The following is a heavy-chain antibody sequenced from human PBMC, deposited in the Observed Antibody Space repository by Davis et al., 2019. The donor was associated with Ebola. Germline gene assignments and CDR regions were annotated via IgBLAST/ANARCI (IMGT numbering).Heavy chain of an antibody. Sequence: ASVKVSCKASGYTFTSYGISWVRQAPGQGLEWMGWISAYNGNTNYAQKLQGRVTMTTDTSTSTAYMELRSLRSDDTAVYYCARVLRPYSSGWVGAEYFQHWGQGTLVTVSS. CDR1: GYTFTSYG. CDR3: ARVLRPYSSGWVGAEYFQH. J-gene: IGHJ1*01. CDR2: ISAYNGNT. V-gene: IGHV1-18*01. D-gene: IGHD6-19*01.